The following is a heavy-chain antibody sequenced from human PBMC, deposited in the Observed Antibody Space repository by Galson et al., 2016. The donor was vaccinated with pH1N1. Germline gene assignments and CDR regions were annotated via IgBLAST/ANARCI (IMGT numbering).Heavy chain of an antibody. D-gene: IGHD2-15*01. V-gene: IGHV3-23*01. CDR1: GFTFINYA. Sequence: SLRLSCAASGFTFINYAMSWVRQAPGKGLEWVSTISGTGDPTYYADSVKGRFTISRDNSKNTVYLQMNSLRAEDTAVYYCAKGPRGVVVVAATHWGQGTLVTVSS. CDR2: ISGTGDPT. CDR3: AKGPRGVVVVAATH. J-gene: IGHJ4*02.